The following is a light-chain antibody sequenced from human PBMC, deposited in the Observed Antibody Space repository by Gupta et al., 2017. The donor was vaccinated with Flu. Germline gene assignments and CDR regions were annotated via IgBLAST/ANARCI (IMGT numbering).Light chain of an antibody. CDR1: SSDVGGYNY. J-gene: IGLJ3*02. CDR3: GSYTSSNSLE. CDR2: EVI. V-gene: IGLV2-14*01. Sequence: QSALTQPASVSGSPGQSITISCTGTSSDVGGYNYVSWYQHHPGKAPKLMIYEVINRPSGAYNRFSGSKSGNTSSLTISGLQAEDEADYYCGSYTSSNSLEFGGGTKLTVL.